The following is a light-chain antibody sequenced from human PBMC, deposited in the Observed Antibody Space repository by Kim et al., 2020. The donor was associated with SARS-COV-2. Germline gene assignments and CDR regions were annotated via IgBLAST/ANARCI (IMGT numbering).Light chain of an antibody. Sequence: EIVLTQSPGTLSLSPGERATLSCRASQTVSSSHLAWYQHKPGQAPRLLIYAASSRATGIPDRFSGSGSGPDFTLTIRRLEPEDFAVYYCQVYGRSPEYTFGQGTKLEIK. CDR1: QTVSSSH. CDR2: AAS. CDR3: QVYGRSPEYT. V-gene: IGKV3-20*01. J-gene: IGKJ2*01.